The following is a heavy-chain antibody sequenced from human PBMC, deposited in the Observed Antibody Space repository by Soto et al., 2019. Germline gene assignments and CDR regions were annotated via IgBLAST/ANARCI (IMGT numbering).Heavy chain of an antibody. V-gene: IGHV1-69*12. J-gene: IGHJ1*01. CDR1: GGTFSNYA. D-gene: IGHD3-22*01. Sequence: QVQLVQSGAEVKKPGSSVKVSCKASGGTFSNYALDWVRQAPGQGLEWMGGIIHIFETVRHGQNFQGRVAMTADESTATAYMELRCLRFEDMGMYDSAIGGWRDYYDHSCGRWGQGTLVTVSS. CDR2: IIHIFETV. CDR3: AIGGWRDYYDHSCGR.